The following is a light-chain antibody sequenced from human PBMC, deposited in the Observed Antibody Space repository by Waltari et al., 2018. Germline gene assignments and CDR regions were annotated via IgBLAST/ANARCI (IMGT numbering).Light chain of an antibody. CDR2: AAS. Sequence: DIQRTQSPSSLSASVGDRVTITCRARQTISRYLNWYQQKPGKAPNLLIYAASSLQSGVPSRFSGSGSGRDFTLIITSLQPEDFATYYCQQSYSFTRTFGQGTKVEIK. J-gene: IGKJ1*01. V-gene: IGKV1-39*01. CDR1: QTISRY. CDR3: QQSYSFTRT.